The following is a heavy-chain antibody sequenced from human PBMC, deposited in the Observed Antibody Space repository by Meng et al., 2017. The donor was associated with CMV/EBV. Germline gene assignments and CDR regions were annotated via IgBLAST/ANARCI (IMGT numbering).Heavy chain of an antibody. V-gene: IGHV3-53*05. CDR1: DFTVSTYY. CDR3: ARPKFQYSSSSGVGRRYYGMDV. CDR2: IYSGGTT. D-gene: IGHD6-6*01. J-gene: IGHJ6*02. Sequence: GGSLRLSCVAFDFTVSTYYMSWVRQAPGKGLEWASIIYSGGTTYYADSVKGRFTISRDNSQNTVYLQMNSLRSEDTAVYYCARPKFQYSSSSGVGRRYYGMDVWGQGTTVTVSS.